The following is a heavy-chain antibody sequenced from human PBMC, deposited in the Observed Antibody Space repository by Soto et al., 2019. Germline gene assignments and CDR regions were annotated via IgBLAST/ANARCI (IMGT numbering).Heavy chain of an antibody. CDR1: GFTFSSDS. Sequence: PGGSLRLSCAASGFTFSSDSMNWVRQAPGKGLEWVSSISSSSSYIYYADSVKGRFTISRDNANNSLYLQMNSLRAEDTAVYYCARTDRTEYYYDSSGYFGFSAFDIWGQGTMVTVSS. V-gene: IGHV3-21*01. D-gene: IGHD3-22*01. CDR2: ISSSSSYI. J-gene: IGHJ3*02. CDR3: ARTDRTEYYYDSSGYFGFSAFDI.